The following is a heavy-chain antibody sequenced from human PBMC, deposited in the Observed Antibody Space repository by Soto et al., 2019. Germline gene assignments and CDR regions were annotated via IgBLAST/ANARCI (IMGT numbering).Heavy chain of an antibody. CDR3: ARYTLFMVWNAFDI. Sequence: SETLSLTCAVYGGSFSGYYWSWIRHPPGKRLEWIGEINHSGSTNYNPSLKSRVTISVDTSKKQFSLKLSSVTAADTAVYYCARYTLFMVWNAFDIWGEGTMVT. V-gene: IGHV4-34*01. CDR2: INHSGST. J-gene: IGHJ3*02. CDR1: GGSFSGYY. D-gene: IGHD2-2*02.